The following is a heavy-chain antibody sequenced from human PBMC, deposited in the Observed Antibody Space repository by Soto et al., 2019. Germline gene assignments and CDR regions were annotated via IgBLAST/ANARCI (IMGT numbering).Heavy chain of an antibody. J-gene: IGHJ6*02. V-gene: IGHV3-15*07. CDR3: TTGSVEGV. CDR1: GLPISNAW. CDR2: IKTKSEGGPT. Sequence: EVQLVESGGGFIQPGGSLRLSCAASGLPISNAWMNWVRQAPGKGLEWVGRIKTKSEGGPTDYAAAVKGRFTVSRDDSKNTQYLQMNSLKTEDTAVYYCTTGSVEGVWGQGTTVTVSS. D-gene: IGHD2-15*01.